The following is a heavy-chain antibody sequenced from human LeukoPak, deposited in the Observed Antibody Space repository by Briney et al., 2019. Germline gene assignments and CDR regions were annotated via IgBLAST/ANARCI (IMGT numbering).Heavy chain of an antibody. Sequence: GSSVKVSCKASGGTFSSYAISWVRQAAGQGREWMGGIIPIFGTANYAQKFQGRVTITADKSTSTAYMELSSLRSEDTAVYYCARALYYYDSSGYYPFDYWGQGTLVTVSS. J-gene: IGHJ4*02. D-gene: IGHD3-22*01. CDR3: ARALYYYDSSGYYPFDY. V-gene: IGHV1-69*06. CDR2: IIPIFGTA. CDR1: GGTFSSYA.